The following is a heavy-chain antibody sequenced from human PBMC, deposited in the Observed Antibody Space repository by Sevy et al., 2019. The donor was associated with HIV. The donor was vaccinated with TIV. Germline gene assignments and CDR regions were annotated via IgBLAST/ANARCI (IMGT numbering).Heavy chain of an antibody. J-gene: IGHJ3*02. Sequence: ASVMVSCKASGYTFTSYYMHWVRQAPGQGLEWMGIINPSGGSTSYAQKFQGRVTMTRDTSTSTVYMELSSLRSEDTAVYYCARGRLVVVTAMDAFDIWGQGTMVTVSS. D-gene: IGHD2-21*02. CDR3: ARGRLVVVTAMDAFDI. CDR2: INPSGGST. V-gene: IGHV1-46*01. CDR1: GYTFTSYY.